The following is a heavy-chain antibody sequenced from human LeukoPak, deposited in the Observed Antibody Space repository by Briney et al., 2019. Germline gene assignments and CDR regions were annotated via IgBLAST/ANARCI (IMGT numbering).Heavy chain of an antibody. CDR3: AAGVVVAATPFYFDY. CDR2: ISGSGGST. V-gene: IGHV3-23*01. Sequence: PGASLRLSCAASGFTFSSYAMSWVRQAPGKGLEWVSGISGSGGSTYYADSVKGRFTISRDNSKNTLYLQMNSLRAEDTAVYYCAAGVVVAATPFYFDYWGQGTLVTVSS. J-gene: IGHJ4*02. CDR1: GFTFSSYA. D-gene: IGHD2-15*01.